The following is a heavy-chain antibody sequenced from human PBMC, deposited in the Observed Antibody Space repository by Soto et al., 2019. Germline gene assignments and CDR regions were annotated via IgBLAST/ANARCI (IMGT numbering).Heavy chain of an antibody. J-gene: IGHJ1*01. V-gene: IGHV3-53*01. CDR3: ARDRVESGYPEYFQH. D-gene: IGHD3-22*01. CDR1: GFTVSSNY. Sequence: EVQLVESGGGLIQPGGSLRLSCAASGFTVSSNYMSWVRQAPGKGLEWVSVIYSGGSTYYADSVKGRFTISRDNSKNTLYLQMNRLRAEDTAVYYCARDRVESGYPEYFQHWCQGTLVTVSS. CDR2: IYSGGST.